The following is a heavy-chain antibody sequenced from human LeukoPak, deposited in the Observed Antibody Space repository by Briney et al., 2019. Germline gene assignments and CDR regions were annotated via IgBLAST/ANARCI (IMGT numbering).Heavy chain of an antibody. J-gene: IGHJ4*02. CDR3: ARHRKFRFIEASGGFDY. Sequence: SETLSLTCTVSGGSISSYYWSWIRKPPGKGLEWIGYIYYSGSTNYNPSLKSRVTTSVDTSKNQFSLKLSSVTAADTALYYCARHRKFRFIEASGGFDYWGQGTLVTVSS. V-gene: IGHV4-59*08. CDR2: IYYSGST. D-gene: IGHD5-12*01. CDR1: GGSISSYY.